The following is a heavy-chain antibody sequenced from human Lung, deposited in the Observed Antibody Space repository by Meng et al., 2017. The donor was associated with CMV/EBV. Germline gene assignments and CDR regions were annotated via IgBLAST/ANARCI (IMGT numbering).Heavy chain of an antibody. D-gene: IGHD6-6*01. CDR1: GFTFSSYA. V-gene: IGHV3-30-3*01. J-gene: IGHJ3*02. CDR2: ISYDGSNK. CDR3: ARGGYSNSSGAFDI. Sequence: GGSLRLXCAASGFTFSSYAMHWVRQAPGKGLEWVAVISYDGSNKYYADSVKGRFTISRDNSKNTLYLQMNSLRAEDTAVYYCARGGYSNSSGAFDIWGQGTXVTVSS.